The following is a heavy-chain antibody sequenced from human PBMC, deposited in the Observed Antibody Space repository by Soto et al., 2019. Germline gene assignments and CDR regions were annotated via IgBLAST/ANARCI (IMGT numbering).Heavy chain of an antibody. CDR2: ISGSGGST. D-gene: IGHD3-3*01. J-gene: IGHJ4*02. Sequence: PGGSLRLSWAVAGFTFSSHAISWVRQAPGKGLEWVSAISGSGGSTYYADSVKGRLTISRDNSKKTLYLQMNSLRAEDTAVYYCARGNSEWSDFDYWGQGTLVTVSS. V-gene: IGHV3-23*01. CDR1: GFTFSSHA. CDR3: ARGNSEWSDFDY.